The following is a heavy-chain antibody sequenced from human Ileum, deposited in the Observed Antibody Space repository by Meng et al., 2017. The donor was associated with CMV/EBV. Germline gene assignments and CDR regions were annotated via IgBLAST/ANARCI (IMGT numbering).Heavy chain of an antibody. CDR1: AFTFSSYA. CDR3: ATHLGYFDNSGDQTDF. CDR2: ISDDGSNK. J-gene: IGHJ4*02. D-gene: IGHD3-22*01. Sequence: GGSLRLSCEASAFTFSSYAMHWVRQAPGKGLDWVAVISDDGSNKYYAGSVKGRFTISRDNSKSTLYLQLNSLTPEDTAVYYCATHLGYFDNSGDQTDFWGQGTLVTVSS. V-gene: IGHV3-30*08.